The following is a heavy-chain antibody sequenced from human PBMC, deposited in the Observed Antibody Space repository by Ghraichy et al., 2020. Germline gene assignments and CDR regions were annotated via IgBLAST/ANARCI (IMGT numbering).Heavy chain of an antibody. J-gene: IGHJ4*02. D-gene: IGHD3-3*02. V-gene: IGHV4-59*01. CDR1: GGSISSYY. CDR3: ARGGHGPLAPYHY. CDR2: IYYSGST. Sequence: SQTLSLTCTVSGGSISSYYWSWIRQPPGKGLEWIGYIYYSGSTNYNPSLKSRVTISVDTSKNQFSLKLSSVTAADTAVYYCARGGHGPLAPYHYWGQGTLVTVSS.